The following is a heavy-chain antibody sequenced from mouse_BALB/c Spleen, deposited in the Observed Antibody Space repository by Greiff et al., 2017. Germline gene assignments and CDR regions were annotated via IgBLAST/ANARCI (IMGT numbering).Heavy chain of an antibody. Sequence: VHVKQSGAELVKPGASVKLSCTASGFNIKDTYMHWVKQRPEQGLEWIGRIDPANGNTKYDPKFQGKATITADTSSNTAYLQLSSLTSEDTAVYYCASTTRGYWGQGTSVTVSS. V-gene: IGHV14-3*02. CDR2: IDPANGNT. CDR3: ASTTRGY. D-gene: IGHD1-1*01. J-gene: IGHJ4*01. CDR1: GFNIKDTY.